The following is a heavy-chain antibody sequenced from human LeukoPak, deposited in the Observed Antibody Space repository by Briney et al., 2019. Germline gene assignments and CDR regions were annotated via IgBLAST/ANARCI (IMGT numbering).Heavy chain of an antibody. V-gene: IGHV4-4*07. CDR2: IYTSGST. CDR3: ARENSAAAEVDY. CDR1: GGSFSGYY. J-gene: IGHJ4*02. Sequence: SETLSLTCAVYGGSFSGYYWSWIRQPAGKGLEWIGRIYTSGSTNYNPSLKSRVTMSVDTSKNQFSLKLSSVTAADTAVYYCARENSAAAEVDYWGQGTLVTVSS. D-gene: IGHD6-13*01.